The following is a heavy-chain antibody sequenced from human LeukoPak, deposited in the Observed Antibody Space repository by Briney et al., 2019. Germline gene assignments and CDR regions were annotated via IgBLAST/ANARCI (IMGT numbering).Heavy chain of an antibody. CDR3: ARDREEYTGGWWFDAFDL. D-gene: IGHD6-19*01. V-gene: IGHV3-23*01. CDR2: IGGDGGRT. J-gene: IGHJ3*01. CDR1: GFKFSSYA. Sequence: GGSLRLSCAASGFKFSSYAMSWVRQAPGKGLEWVSAIGGDGGRTYYADSVKGRFTISRDNSENTVSVQMNSLRAGDTAVYYCARDREEYTGGWWFDAFDLWGQGTVVTVS.